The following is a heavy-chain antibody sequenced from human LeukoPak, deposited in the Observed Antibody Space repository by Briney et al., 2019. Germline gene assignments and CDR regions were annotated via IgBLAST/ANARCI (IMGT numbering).Heavy chain of an antibody. Sequence: GGSLRLSCAASGFSVSSNYMSWVRQAPGKGLEWVSAIHSGSYTYYADSVKGKFTISRDNSKNTVYLQMNSLRAEDTAVYYCARQMVREIIYNWFDTWGQGTLVTVSS. CDR2: IHSGSYT. CDR1: GFSVSSNY. CDR3: ARQMVREIIYNWFDT. V-gene: IGHV3-66*04. D-gene: IGHD3-10*01. J-gene: IGHJ5*02.